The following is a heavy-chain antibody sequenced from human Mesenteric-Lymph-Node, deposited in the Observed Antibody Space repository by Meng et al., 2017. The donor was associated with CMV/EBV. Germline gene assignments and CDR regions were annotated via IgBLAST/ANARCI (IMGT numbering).Heavy chain of an antibody. V-gene: IGHV3-7*01. CDR2: IKQDGGEE. CDR3: AREDSAGSNWFDP. D-gene: IGHD3-22*01. CDR1: GFTLSNYW. Sequence: GESLKISCEASGFTLSNYWMSWVRQAPGKGLEWVANIKQDGGEEYYVDSVRGRFTISRDNSKNTLYLEMGSLRAEDTALYYCAREDSAGSNWFDPWGQGTLVTVSS. J-gene: IGHJ5*02.